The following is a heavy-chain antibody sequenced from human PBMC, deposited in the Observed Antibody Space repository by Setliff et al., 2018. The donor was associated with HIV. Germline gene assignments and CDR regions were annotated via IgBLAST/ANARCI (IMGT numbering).Heavy chain of an antibody. J-gene: IGHJ4*02. CDR3: ARATSGTILDY. CDR1: GYTLSTYL. V-gene: IGHV1-18*01. Sequence: ASVKVSCKASGYTLSTYLIAWVRQAPGQGLEWMGWISPFNGNTNYAQKLQGRVTVTSDKSTSTTYLELRSLRSDDTAIYYCARATSGTILDYWGQGTLVTVSS. D-gene: IGHD3-10*01. CDR2: ISPFNGNT.